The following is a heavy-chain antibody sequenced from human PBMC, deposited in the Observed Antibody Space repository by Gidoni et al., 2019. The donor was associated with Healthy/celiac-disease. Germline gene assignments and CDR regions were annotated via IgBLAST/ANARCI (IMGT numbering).Heavy chain of an antibody. D-gene: IGHD6-13*01. J-gene: IGHJ4*02. V-gene: IGHV3-11*06. CDR3: ASIAAAGFYFDY. CDR1: GFTFSDYY. CDR2: NRSSRSYT. Sequence: QVQLVESGAGLVKPGGSLSLSCAAPGFTFSDYYMSWISPAPGQGLGWFSYNRSSRSYTNDADSVKGRVAISRDNAKNSLYLQMNSRRAEDTAVYDCASIAAAGFYFDYWGQGTLVTVSS.